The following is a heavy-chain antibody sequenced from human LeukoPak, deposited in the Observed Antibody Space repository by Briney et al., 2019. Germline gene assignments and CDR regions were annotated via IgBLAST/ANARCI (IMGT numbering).Heavy chain of an antibody. CDR3: ARAVPLTRSSSSGQHFWDY. J-gene: IGHJ4*02. Sequence: GGSLTLSCAPSGFTFDHYGMIWVRRSPGKAREWGSGIKWNSCSTGYAESVKGRFTIARENAQNSMYLQMNSLRAEDTALYQCARAVPLTRSSSSGQHFWDYWGQGTLVTVSS. CDR2: IKWNSCST. D-gene: IGHD6-6*01. V-gene: IGHV3-20*01. CDR1: GFTFDHYG.